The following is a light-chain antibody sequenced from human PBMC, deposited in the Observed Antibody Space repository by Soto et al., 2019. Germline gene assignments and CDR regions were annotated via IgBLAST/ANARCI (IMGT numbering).Light chain of an antibody. V-gene: IGKV3-20*01. J-gene: IGKJ1*01. CDR3: LQHNSYPRT. CDR2: GAS. Sequence: EIVLTQSPGTLSLSPGERATLFCRASQSLSSTYLAWYQQRPGQAPRLLIFGASNRATGIPDRFRGSGSGTDFTLTISRLEPGDFATYYCLQHNSYPRTFGQGTKVDIK. CDR1: QSLSSTY.